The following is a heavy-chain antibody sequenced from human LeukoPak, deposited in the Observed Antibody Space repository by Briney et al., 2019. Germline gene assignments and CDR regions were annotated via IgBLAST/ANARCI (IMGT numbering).Heavy chain of an antibody. J-gene: IGHJ4*02. CDR3: ARQAPSSKYYYDSSGYSLDY. CDR2: IYFSGSI. Sequence: SETLSLTCTVSGGSISSYFWSWIRQPPRKGLEWIGYIYFSGSINYNPSLKSRVTISVDTSKNQFSLKLRSVTAADTAVYYCARQAPSSKYYYDSSGYSLDYWGQGTLVTVSS. CDR1: GGSISSYF. V-gene: IGHV4-59*08. D-gene: IGHD3-22*01.